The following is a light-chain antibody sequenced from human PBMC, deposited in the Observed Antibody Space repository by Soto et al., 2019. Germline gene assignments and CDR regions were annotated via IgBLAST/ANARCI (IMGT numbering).Light chain of an antibody. CDR3: QQYNNGPGT. CDR2: GAS. Sequence: EIVLTQSPGTLSVSPGERATLSCRASQSVSSKLAWYQQKPGQAPRLLFYGASTGATGIPARFSGSGSETEFTPSISSLQSEDFAVYYCQQYNNGPGTFGQGTKVEIK. J-gene: IGKJ1*01. CDR1: QSVSSK. V-gene: IGKV3-15*01.